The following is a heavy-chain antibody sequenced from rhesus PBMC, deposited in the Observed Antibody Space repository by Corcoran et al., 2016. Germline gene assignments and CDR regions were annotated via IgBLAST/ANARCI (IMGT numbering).Heavy chain of an antibody. CDR3: ARAGTVATWVFDY. V-gene: IGHV1-111*02. D-gene: IGHD4-29*01. CDR1: GYTFTAHY. Sequence: EVQLVQSGAEVTKPGASVKISCKASGYTFTAHYLNWGRQAPGKGLEGRWRVDTEDGEADYAQEFQDIVTITADMSTDTADMELSSLRSEDTAVYYCARAGTVATWVFDYWGQGVLVTVSS. J-gene: IGHJ4*01. CDR2: VDTEDGEA.